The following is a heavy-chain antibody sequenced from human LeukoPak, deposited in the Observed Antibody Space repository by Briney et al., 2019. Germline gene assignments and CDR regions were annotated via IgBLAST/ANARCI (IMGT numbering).Heavy chain of an antibody. V-gene: IGHV3-48*01. CDR3: ARDYSSGWYYFDY. J-gene: IGHJ4*02. CDR2: ISSNSATV. CDR1: GFDFNKYN. D-gene: IGHD6-19*01. Sequence: GGSLRLSCAASGFDFNKYNMNWVRQAPGKGLEWLSYISSNSATVYYADSVKGRFTISRDNSKNTLYLQMNSLRAEDTAVYYCARDYSSGWYYFDYWGQGTLVTVSS.